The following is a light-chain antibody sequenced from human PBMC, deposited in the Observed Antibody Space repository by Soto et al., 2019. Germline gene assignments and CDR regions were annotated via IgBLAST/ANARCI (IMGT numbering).Light chain of an antibody. J-gene: IGKJ4*02. CDR3: QQYDNLPLT. CDR2: DAS. CDR1: QDIKNY. Sequence: DIQMTQSKSSQSASLAERLTITCXASQDIKNYLNWYPQKSGKAPKLLIYDASDLETGVPSRFSGSGSGTDFTFTINSLQPEDIATYYSQQYDNLPLTYGGVAKVDIK. V-gene: IGKV1-33*01.